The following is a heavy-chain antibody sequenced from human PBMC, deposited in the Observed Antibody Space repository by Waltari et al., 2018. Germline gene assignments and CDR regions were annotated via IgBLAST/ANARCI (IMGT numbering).Heavy chain of an antibody. Sequence: QVQLQESGPGLVKPSETLSLTCTVSGGSISSYYWSWIRQPPGKGLEWIGYIYYSGSTNYNPSPKRRVTKSVGTSKNQFSLKLSFVTAADTAVYYCARAGGTYYYGSGSYYYFDYWGQGTLVTVSS. CDR1: GGSISSYY. V-gene: IGHV4-59*01. CDR3: ARAGGTYYYGSGSYYYFDY. D-gene: IGHD3-10*01. CDR2: IYYSGST. J-gene: IGHJ4*02.